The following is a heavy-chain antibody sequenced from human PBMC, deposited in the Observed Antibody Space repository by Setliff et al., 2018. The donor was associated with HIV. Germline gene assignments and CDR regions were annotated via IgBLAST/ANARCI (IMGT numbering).Heavy chain of an antibody. CDR2: ISVSGGNT. D-gene: IGHD2-21*02. J-gene: IGHJ3*02. CDR1: GFTFSSYR. V-gene: IGHV3-48*01. Sequence: HPGGSLRLSCAASGFTFSSYRMNWVRQAPGKGLEWVSGISVSGGNTYYPDSVKGRFTISRDNAKNSLYLQMNSLRAEDTAVYYCARDWNAYCGGDCYSVDAFDIWGQGTMVTVSS. CDR3: ARDWNAYCGGDCYSVDAFDI.